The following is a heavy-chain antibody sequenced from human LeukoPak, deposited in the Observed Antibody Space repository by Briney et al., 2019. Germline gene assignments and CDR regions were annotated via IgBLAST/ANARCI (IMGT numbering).Heavy chain of an antibody. Sequence: ASVKVSCKASGYTFTGYYMHWVRQAPGQRLEWMGWINPNSGGPNYAQKFQGRVTMTRDTSTSTAYMELSRLRSEDTAVYYCATLAAAPQFDYWGQGTLVTVSS. CDR1: GYTFTGYY. D-gene: IGHD6-13*01. J-gene: IGHJ4*02. CDR3: ATLAAAPQFDY. CDR2: INPNSGGP. V-gene: IGHV1-2*02.